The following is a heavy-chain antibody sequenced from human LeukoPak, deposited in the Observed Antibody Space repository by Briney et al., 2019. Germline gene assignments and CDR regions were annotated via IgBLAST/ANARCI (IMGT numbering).Heavy chain of an antibody. D-gene: IGHD5-12*01. Sequence: SETLSLTCTVSGGSISSYYWSWIRQPAGKGLEWIGRIYTSGSTNYNPSLKSRVTMSVDTSKNQFSLKLSSVTAADTAVYYCARGILGYSGYDLVRRHRGYYYYGMDVWGQGTTVTVSS. V-gene: IGHV4-4*07. J-gene: IGHJ6*02. CDR2: IYTSGST. CDR1: GGSISSYY. CDR3: ARGILGYSGYDLVRRHRGYYYYGMDV.